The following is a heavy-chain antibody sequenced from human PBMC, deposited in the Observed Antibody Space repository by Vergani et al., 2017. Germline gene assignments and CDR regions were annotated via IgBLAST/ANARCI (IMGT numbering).Heavy chain of an antibody. CDR1: GGSIISGGYS. CDR3: ARARGRVVAASDY. D-gene: IGHD2-15*01. V-gene: IGHV4-30-2*01. Sequence: QLQLQESGSGLVKPSQTLSLTCAVSGGSIISGGYSWSWIRQPPGKGLEWIGYIYHSGSTYYNPSLKSRVTISVDRSKNQFSLKLSSVTAADTAVYYCARARGRVVAASDYWGQGTLVTVSS. J-gene: IGHJ4*02. CDR2: IYHSGST.